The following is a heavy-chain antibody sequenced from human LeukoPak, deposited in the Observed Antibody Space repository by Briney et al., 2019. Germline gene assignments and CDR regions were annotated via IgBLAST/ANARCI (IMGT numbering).Heavy chain of an antibody. CDR3: ASTFPVRGVITPFLY. D-gene: IGHD3-10*01. CDR1: GYTFTSYG. J-gene: IGHJ4*02. CDR2: ISAYNGNT. V-gene: IGHV1-18*01. Sequence: GASVKVSCKASGYTFTSYGISWVRQAPGQGLEWVGWISAYNGNTNYAQKLQGRVTMTTDTSTSTAYMELRSLRSDDTAVYYCASTFPVRGVITPFLYWGQGTLVTVSS.